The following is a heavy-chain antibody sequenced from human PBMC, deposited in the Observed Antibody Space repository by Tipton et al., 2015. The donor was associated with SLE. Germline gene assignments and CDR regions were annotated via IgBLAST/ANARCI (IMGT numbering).Heavy chain of an antibody. D-gene: IGHD2-21*02. CDR2: ISSSGDTT. CDR3: ARVRCSGSACYAPFDF. CDR1: GFSFSDYS. Sequence: FLRLSCAASGFSFSDYSMNWVRQAPGKGLEWVSYISSSGDTTYYADSVKGRITISRGNAKDSLYLQMNSLRAEDTSVYYCARVRCSGSACYAPFDFWGRGTLVTVSS. V-gene: IGHV3-48*01. J-gene: IGHJ4*02.